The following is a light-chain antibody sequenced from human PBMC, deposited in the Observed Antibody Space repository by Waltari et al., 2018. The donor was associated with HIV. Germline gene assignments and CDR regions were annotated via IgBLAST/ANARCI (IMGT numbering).Light chain of an antibody. CDR3: QQYYSDPQT. Sequence: AIRMTQSPSSFSASTGDRVTITCRASQGISSYLAWYQQKPGKAPKLLIYAASTLQSGVPSRFSSSGSGTDFTRTISCLQSEDCATYYCQQYYSDPQTFGGGTKVEIK. V-gene: IGKV1-8*01. CDR1: QGISSY. CDR2: AAS. J-gene: IGKJ4*01.